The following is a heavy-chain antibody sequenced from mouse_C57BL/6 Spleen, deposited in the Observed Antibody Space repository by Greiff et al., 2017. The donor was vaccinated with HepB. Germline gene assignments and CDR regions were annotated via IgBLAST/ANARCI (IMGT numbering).Heavy chain of an antibody. CDR3: ARSGLLYYAMDY. CDR2: IHPNSGST. CDR1: GYTFTSYW. D-gene: IGHD2-3*01. J-gene: IGHJ4*01. Sequence: VQLQQPGAELVKPGASVKLSCKASGYTFTSYWMRWVKQRPGQGLEWIGMIHPNSGSTNYNEKFKSKATLTVDKSSSTAYMQLSSLTSEDSAVYYCARSGLLYYAMDYWGQGTSVTVSS. V-gene: IGHV1-64*01.